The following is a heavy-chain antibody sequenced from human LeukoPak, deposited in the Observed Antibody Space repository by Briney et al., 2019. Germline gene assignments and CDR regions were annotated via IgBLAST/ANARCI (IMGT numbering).Heavy chain of an antibody. J-gene: IGHJ5*02. CDR3: VRLSWELGDGGVT. CDR2: INTDGSST. V-gene: IGHV3-74*01. Sequence: GGSLRLSCAASGFTFDDYTMHWVRQAPGKGLVWISRINTDGSSTTYADSVKGRFTISRDNAKNTLYLQMNSLRAEDTAVYYCVRLSWELGDGGVTWGQGTLVTVSS. D-gene: IGHD1-26*01. CDR1: GFTFDDYT.